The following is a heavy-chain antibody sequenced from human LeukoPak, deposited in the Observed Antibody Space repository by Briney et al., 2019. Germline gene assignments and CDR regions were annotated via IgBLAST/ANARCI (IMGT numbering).Heavy chain of an antibody. CDR2: IYYSGST. CDR1: GGSISSYY. J-gene: IGHJ4*02. D-gene: IGHD3-3*01. V-gene: IGHV4-59*12. Sequence: SETLSLTCTVSGGSISSYYWSWIRQPPGKGLEWIGYIYYSGSTNYNPSLKSRVTISVDTSKNQFSLKLSSVTAADTAVYYCARSRRTKSVDYWGQGTLVTVSS. CDR3: ARSRRTKSVDY.